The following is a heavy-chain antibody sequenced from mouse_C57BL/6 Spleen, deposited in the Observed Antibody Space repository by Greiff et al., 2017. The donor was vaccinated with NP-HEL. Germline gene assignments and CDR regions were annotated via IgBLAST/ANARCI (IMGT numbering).Heavy chain of an antibody. CDR3: TEGYYYGSNYFDY. V-gene: IGHV1-5*01. CDR2: IYPGNSDT. CDR1: GYTFTSYW. D-gene: IGHD1-1*01. Sequence: VQLQQSGTVLARPGASVKMSCKTSGYTFTSYWMHWVNQRPGQGLEWIGAIYPGNSDTSYNQKFKGKAKLTAVTSASTAYMELSSLTNEDSAVYYCTEGYYYGSNYFDYWGQGTTLTVSS. J-gene: IGHJ2*01.